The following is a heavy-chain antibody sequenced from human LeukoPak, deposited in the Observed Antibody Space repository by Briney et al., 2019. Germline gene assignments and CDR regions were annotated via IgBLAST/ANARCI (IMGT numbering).Heavy chain of an antibody. D-gene: IGHD5-18*01. Sequence: AGGSLRLSWAASGFTFSSYSMNWVRQAPGKGLEWVSYISSSSSTIYYADSVKGRFTISRDNAKNSLYLQMNGLRAEDTAVYYCARNAWIQLWSSQYYFDYWGQGTLVTVSS. CDR2: ISSSSSTI. J-gene: IGHJ4*02. CDR3: ARNAWIQLWSSQYYFDY. CDR1: GFTFSSYS. V-gene: IGHV3-48*01.